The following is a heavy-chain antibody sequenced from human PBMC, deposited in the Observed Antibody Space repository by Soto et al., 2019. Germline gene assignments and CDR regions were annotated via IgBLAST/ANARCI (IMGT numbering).Heavy chain of an antibody. Sequence: QVQLQESGPGLVKPSQTLSLTCTVSGGSISSGDYYWSWIRQPPGKGLEWIGYIYYSGSTYYNPSLKSGVTISVDTSKNQVSLKLSSVTAADTAVYYCARYVDTAMATYYYYGMDVWGQGTTVIVSS. J-gene: IGHJ6*02. V-gene: IGHV4-30-4*01. CDR3: ARYVDTAMATYYYYGMDV. D-gene: IGHD5-18*01. CDR1: GGSISSGDYY. CDR2: IYYSGST.